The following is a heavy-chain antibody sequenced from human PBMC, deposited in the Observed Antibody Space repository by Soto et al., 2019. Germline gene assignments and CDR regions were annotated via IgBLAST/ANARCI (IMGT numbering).Heavy chain of an antibody. J-gene: IGHJ4*02. D-gene: IGHD1-1*01. V-gene: IGHV3-7*01. Sequence: GGSLRLSCAASGFTFSSYWMSWVRQAPGKGLEWVANIKQDGSEKYYVDSVKGRFTISRDNAKNSLYLQMNSLRAEDTAVYYCASKVDWSSRYWYFDYWGQGTLVTVSS. CDR3: ASKVDWSSRYWYFDY. CDR2: IKQDGSEK. CDR1: GFTFSSYW.